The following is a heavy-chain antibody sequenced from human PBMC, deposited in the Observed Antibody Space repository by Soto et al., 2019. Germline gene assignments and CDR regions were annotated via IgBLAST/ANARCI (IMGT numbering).Heavy chain of an antibody. CDR2: ISGSGGST. D-gene: IGHD3-22*01. V-gene: IGHV3-23*01. CDR1: GFTFSSYA. J-gene: IGHJ4*02. Sequence: GGSLRLSCAASGFTFSSYAMSWVRQAPGKGLEWVSAISGSGGSTYYADSVKGRFTISRDNSKNTLYLQMNSLRAEDTAVYYCAKDFPEXNYYDSSGYYYEGIFDYWGQGTLVTVSS. CDR3: AKDFPEXNYYDSSGYYYEGIFDY.